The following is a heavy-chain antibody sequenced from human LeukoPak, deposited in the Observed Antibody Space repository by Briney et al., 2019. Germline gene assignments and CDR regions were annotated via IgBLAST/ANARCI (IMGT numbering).Heavy chain of an antibody. CDR1: GFTFSSYE. D-gene: IGHD4-11*01. CDR2: ISSSGSTI. CDR3: AREVMDYNNWFDP. V-gene: IGHV3-48*03. Sequence: PGGSLRLSCAASGFTFSSYEMNWVRQAPGKGLEWVSYISSSGSTIYYADSVKGRLTISRDNAKNSLYLQMNSLRAEDTAVYYCAREVMDYNNWFDPWGQGTLVTVSS. J-gene: IGHJ5*02.